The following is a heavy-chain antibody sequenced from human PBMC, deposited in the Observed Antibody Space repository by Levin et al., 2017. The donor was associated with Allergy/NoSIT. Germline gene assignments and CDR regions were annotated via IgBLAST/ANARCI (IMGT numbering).Heavy chain of an antibody. CDR2: ISSSSSTI. D-gene: IGHD3-10*01. CDR1: GFIFSSYG. Sequence: ETLSLTCAVSGFIFSSYGMTWVRQAPGKGLGWVSYISSSSSTIYYADSVTGRLTPSRDNARNSLYLQMNSLRDEDTAVYYCARGYASGTYYHWGQGTLVTVSA. J-gene: IGHJ4*02. V-gene: IGHV3-48*02. CDR3: ARGYASGTYYH.